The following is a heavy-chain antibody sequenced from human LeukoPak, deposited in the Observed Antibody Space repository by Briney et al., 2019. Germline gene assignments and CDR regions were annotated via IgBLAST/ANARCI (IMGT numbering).Heavy chain of an antibody. CDR1: GFTFSSYA. D-gene: IGHD7-27*01. CDR3: ARDSGVFDY. Sequence: QSGGSLRLSCAASGFTFSSYAMHWVRQAPGKGLEWVAVISYDGSNKYYADSVKGRFTISRDNSKNTLYLQMNSLRAEDTAVYYCARDSGVFDYWGQGTLVTVSS. J-gene: IGHJ4*02. CDR2: ISYDGSNK. V-gene: IGHV3-30-3*01.